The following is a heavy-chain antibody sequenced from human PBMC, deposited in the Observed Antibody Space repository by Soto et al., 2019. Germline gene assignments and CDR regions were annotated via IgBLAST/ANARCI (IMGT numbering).Heavy chain of an antibody. D-gene: IGHD2-21*02. V-gene: IGHV1-69*12. CDR1: GGTFSSYA. CDR2: IIPILGTA. Sequence: QVQLVQSGAEVKKPGSSVKVSCKASGGTFSSYAISWVRQAPGQGLEWMGGIIPILGTANYAQKFQGRVTITADESTSTTCLELSSLRSEDTAVYYCARVVTVVKSFHYWYFDLWGRGTLVTVSS. CDR3: ARVVTVVKSFHYWYFDL. J-gene: IGHJ2*01.